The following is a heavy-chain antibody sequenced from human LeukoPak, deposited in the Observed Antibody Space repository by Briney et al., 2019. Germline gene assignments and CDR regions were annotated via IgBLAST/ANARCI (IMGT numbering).Heavy chain of an antibody. CDR1: GYTFTSYG. CDR2: IRAYNGNT. J-gene: IGHJ4*02. Sequence: ASVKVSCKASGYTFTSYGISWVRQVPGQGLEWMGWIRAYNGNTNYAQKLQGRVTMTTDTSTSTAYMELRSLRSDDTAVYYCARDVGWDYYDSSGYFCPFDYWGQGTLVTVSS. D-gene: IGHD3-22*01. V-gene: IGHV1-18*01. CDR3: ARDVGWDYYDSSGYFCPFDY.